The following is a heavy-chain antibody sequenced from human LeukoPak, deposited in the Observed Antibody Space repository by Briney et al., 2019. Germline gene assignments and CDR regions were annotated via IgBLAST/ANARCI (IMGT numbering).Heavy chain of an antibody. CDR1: GYTFTSYD. J-gene: IGHJ4*02. Sequence: ASVKVSCKASGYTFTSYDINWVRQATGLGLEWMGWMNPNSGNTGYAQKFQGRVTMTRNTSISTAYMELSSLRSEDTAVYYCATKFLARNYYDSSGLSNYFDYWGQGTLVTVSS. V-gene: IGHV1-8*01. D-gene: IGHD3-22*01. CDR3: ATKFLARNYYDSSGLSNYFDY. CDR2: MNPNSGNT.